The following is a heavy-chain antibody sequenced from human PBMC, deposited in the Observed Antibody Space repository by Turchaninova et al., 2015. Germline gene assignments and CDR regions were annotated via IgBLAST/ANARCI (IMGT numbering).Heavy chain of an antibody. CDR2: IYWDDDE. J-gene: IGHJ4*02. Sequence: TGGLGVAWIRQPPGKALEWLAVIYWDDDERYSPALNSSLTITKDTPRNQEVLTMTNMDPVDTATYYCVHIRPNSGNWDTGVFDYWGQGALVAVSS. V-gene: IGHV2-5*02. CDR3: VHIRPNSGNWDTGVFDY. D-gene: IGHD1/OR15-1a*01. CDR1: TGGLG.